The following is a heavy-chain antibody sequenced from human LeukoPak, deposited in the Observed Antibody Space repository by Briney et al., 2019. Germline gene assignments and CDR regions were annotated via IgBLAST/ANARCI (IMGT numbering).Heavy chain of an antibody. CDR3: ARQESYYFRSRDCPGAFDC. D-gene: IGHD2/OR15-2a*01. Sequence: SETLPLSCTVSGGSISSSDYYWGWIRQPPGKGLEWIGSIYFSGGTYYNPSLKSRVTISVDTSKNQFSLKLSSVTAADTAVYYCARQESYYFRSRDCPGAFDCWGQGTMVTVSS. CDR2: IYFSGGT. CDR1: GGSISSSDYY. J-gene: IGHJ3*01. V-gene: IGHV4-39*01.